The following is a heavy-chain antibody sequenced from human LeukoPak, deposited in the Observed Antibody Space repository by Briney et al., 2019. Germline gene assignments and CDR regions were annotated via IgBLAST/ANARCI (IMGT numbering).Heavy chain of an antibody. V-gene: IGHV3-30*18. Sequence: PGGSLRLSCAAPGFTFSSYGMHWVRQAPGKGLEWVAVISYDGSNKYYADSVKGRFTISRDNSKNTLYLQMNSLRAEDTAVYYCAKDGSTSWNWFDPWGQGTLVTVSS. D-gene: IGHD2-2*01. CDR2: ISYDGSNK. CDR1: GFTFSSYG. CDR3: AKDGSTSWNWFDP. J-gene: IGHJ5*02.